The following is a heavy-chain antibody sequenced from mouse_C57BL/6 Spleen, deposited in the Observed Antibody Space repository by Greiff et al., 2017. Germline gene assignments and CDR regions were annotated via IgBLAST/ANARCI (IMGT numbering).Heavy chain of an antibody. Sequence: DVQLVESGGGLVQPGGSLKLSCAASGFTFSDYYMYWVRQTPEKRLEWVAYISNGGGSTYYPDTVKGRFTISRDNAKNTLYLQMSRLKSEDTAMYYCARQMNYGSSYAWYFDVWGTGTTVTVSS. CDR2: ISNGGGST. V-gene: IGHV5-12*01. CDR1: GFTFSDYY. J-gene: IGHJ1*03. CDR3: ARQMNYGSSYAWYFDV. D-gene: IGHD1-1*01.